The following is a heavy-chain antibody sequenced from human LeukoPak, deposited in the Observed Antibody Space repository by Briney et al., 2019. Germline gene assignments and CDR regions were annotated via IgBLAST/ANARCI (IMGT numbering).Heavy chain of an antibody. CDR3: ARDLSGSYVFDY. CDR1: GFTFSSYA. CDR2: ITHDGSNK. J-gene: IGHJ4*02. Sequence: TGGSLRLSCAASGFTFSSYAMSWVRQAPGKGLEWVAVITHDGSNKDHADSVKGRFTVSRDNSKNTLYLQMNSLRTEDMAVYYCARDLSGSYVFDYWGQGTLVTVSS. D-gene: IGHD1-26*01. V-gene: IGHV3-30-3*01.